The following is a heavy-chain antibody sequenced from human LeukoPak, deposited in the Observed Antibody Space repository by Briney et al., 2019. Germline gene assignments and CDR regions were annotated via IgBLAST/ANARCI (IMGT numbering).Heavy chain of an antibody. CDR3: ARGTQGYTGSDLDY. J-gene: IGHJ4*02. Sequence: PGRSLRLSCAASGFTFSSYAMHWVRQAPGKGLEWVAVISYDGSNKYYADSVKGRFTISRDNSKNTLYLQMNSLRAEDTAVYYCARGTQGYTGSDLDYWGQGTLVTVSS. V-gene: IGHV3-30-3*01. CDR1: GFTFSSYA. D-gene: IGHD1-1*01. CDR2: ISYDGSNK.